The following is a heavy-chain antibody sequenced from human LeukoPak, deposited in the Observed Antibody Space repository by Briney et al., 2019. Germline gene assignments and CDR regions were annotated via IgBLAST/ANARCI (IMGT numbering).Heavy chain of an antibody. J-gene: IGHJ5*01. CDR3: ARGGYSSPRSWFDS. D-gene: IGHD6-13*01. CDR1: GYSFTNYY. CDR2: VNPSGGST. Sequence: ASVKVSCKASGYSFTNYYMHWVRQAPGQGLEWMGIVNPSGGSTSYAQKFQGRVTMTRDMSTSTVYMELSSLRSEDTAAYYCARGGYSSPRSWFDSWGQGTLVTVSS. V-gene: IGHV1-46*01.